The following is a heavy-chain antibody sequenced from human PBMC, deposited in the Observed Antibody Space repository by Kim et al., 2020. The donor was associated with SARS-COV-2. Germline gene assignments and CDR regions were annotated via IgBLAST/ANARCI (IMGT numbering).Heavy chain of an antibody. CDR2: IYWDDDK. CDR3: AHFVDGDRFDF. D-gene: IGHD3-16*02. J-gene: IGHJ4*02. Sequence: SGPTLVKPTETLTLTCTFSGFSLNTRRVGVGWIRQPPGKALEWLGIIYWDDDKRYAPSVEKRLTITKDTSKNEVVLIMTNLDPVDTATYYCAHFVDGDRFDFWGQGTLVTVSS. V-gene: IGHV2-5*05. CDR1: GFSLNTRRVG.